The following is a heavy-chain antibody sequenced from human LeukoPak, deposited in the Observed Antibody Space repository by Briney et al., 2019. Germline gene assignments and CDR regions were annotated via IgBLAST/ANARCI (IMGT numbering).Heavy chain of an antibody. J-gene: IGHJ4*02. CDR3: ARDPHSNYVLDY. CDR2: INPNSGVT. Sequence: GASVKVSCKASGYTFIGYHMHWVRQAPGQGLEWMGRINPNSGVTNYAQKLQGRVTMTRDTSTSTVYMELSSLRSEDTAVYYCARDPHSNYVLDYWGQGTLVTVSS. D-gene: IGHD4-11*01. V-gene: IGHV1-2*06. CDR1: GYTFIGYH.